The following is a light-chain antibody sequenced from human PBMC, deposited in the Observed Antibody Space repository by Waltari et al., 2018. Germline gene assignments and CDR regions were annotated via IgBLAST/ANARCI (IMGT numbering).Light chain of an antibody. V-gene: IGKV1-39*01. CDR1: QSISTY. Sequence: DIQMTQSPSSLSASLGDRVTITCRASQSISTYLNWFQHKPGQAPKLLNYAASSLQSGVPSRFRGSGSGTDFTLTITSLQPEDFATYYCHQTFSHPRPSFGQGTKVDI. CDR3: HQTFSHPRPS. J-gene: IGKJ2*01. CDR2: AAS.